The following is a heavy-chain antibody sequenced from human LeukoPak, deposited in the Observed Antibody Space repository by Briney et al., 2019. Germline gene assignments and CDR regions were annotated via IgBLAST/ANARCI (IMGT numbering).Heavy chain of an antibody. CDR2: ISGSDTST. CDR1: GFTVSSNY. V-gene: IGHV3-23*01. Sequence: PGGSLRLSCAASGFTVSSNYMSWVRQAPGKGLEWVSSISGSDTSTYYADSVKGRFTISRDNSKNTLELQMDSLRAEDTAVYYCTKARSASSSSCYNYWGQGILVTVSS. J-gene: IGHJ4*02. CDR3: TKARSASSSSCYNY. D-gene: IGHD2-2*02.